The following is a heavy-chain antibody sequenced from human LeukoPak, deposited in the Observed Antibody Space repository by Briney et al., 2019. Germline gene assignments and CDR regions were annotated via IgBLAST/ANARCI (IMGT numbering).Heavy chain of an antibody. D-gene: IGHD3-22*01. CDR2: IYHSGST. Sequence: LRLSCAASGFTFSDYYMSWIRQPPGKGLEWIGYIYHSGSTYYNPSLKSRVTISVDTSKNQFSLKLSSVTAADTAVYYCARDNLSTMIPGMDVWGQGTTVTVSS. V-gene: IGHV4-30-2*01. J-gene: IGHJ6*02. CDR3: ARDNLSTMIPGMDV. CDR1: GFTFSDYY.